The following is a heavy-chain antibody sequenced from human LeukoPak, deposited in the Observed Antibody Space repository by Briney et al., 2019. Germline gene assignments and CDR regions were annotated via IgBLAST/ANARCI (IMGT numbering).Heavy chain of an antibody. Sequence: GSLRLSCAASGFTFSSYAMHWVRQAPGKGLEYVSAISSNGGSTYYANSVKGRFTISRDNTKNTLYLQMGSLRAEDMAVYYCARGGPYSSNSLPRVAFDIWGQGTMVTVSS. CDR3: ARGGPYSSNSLPRVAFDI. J-gene: IGHJ3*02. D-gene: IGHD6-13*01. CDR1: GFTFSSYA. V-gene: IGHV3-64*01. CDR2: ISSNGGST.